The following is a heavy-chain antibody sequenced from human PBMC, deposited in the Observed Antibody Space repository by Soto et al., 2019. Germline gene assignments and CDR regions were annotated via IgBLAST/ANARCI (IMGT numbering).Heavy chain of an antibody. CDR1: GFTFTTYG. Sequence: PGGSLRLSCATSGFTFTTYGFHWVRQAPGKGLEWVSYISGSSSTIYYADSVLGRFTISRDNAKNSLYLHMNSLRDEDTAVYYCARYFHGCVSTSCQVDYWGQGTLVTVSS. CDR3: ARYFHGCVSTSCQVDY. CDR2: ISGSSSTI. D-gene: IGHD2-2*01. J-gene: IGHJ4*02. V-gene: IGHV3-48*02.